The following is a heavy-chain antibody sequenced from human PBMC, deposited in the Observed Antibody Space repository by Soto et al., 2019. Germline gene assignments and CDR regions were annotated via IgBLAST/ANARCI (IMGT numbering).Heavy chain of an antibody. D-gene: IGHD3-3*01. CDR2: VGPSGAST. J-gene: IGHJ4*02. CDR3: AKGASRTQYYDFWSDLDYFDY. CDR1: GIMFGQYA. Sequence: GGSLRLSCAASGIMFGQYAMSWVRLAPGKGLEWVSVVGPSGASTYYADSVKGRFTISRDNSKNTLYLQMTSLRAEDTAVYYCAKGASRTQYYDFWSDLDYFDYWGQGTLVTVSS. V-gene: IGHV3-23*01.